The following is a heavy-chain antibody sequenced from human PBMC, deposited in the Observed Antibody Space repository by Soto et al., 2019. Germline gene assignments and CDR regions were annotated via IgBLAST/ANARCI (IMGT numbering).Heavy chain of an antibody. V-gene: IGHV4-59*01. Sequence: SLTCTVSGGSISSYYWSWIRQPPGKGLEWIGYIYYSGSTNYNPSLKSRVTISVDTSKNQFSLKLSSVTAADTAVYYCARDRCSSTSCYVGYFDYWGQGTLVTVSS. CDR3: ARDRCSSTSCYVGYFDY. J-gene: IGHJ4*02. CDR2: IYYSGST. CDR1: GGSISSYY. D-gene: IGHD2-2*01.